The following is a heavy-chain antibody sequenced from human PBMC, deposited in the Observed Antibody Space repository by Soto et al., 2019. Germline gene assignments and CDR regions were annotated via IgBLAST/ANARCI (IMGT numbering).Heavy chain of an antibody. D-gene: IGHD2-2*01. V-gene: IGHV3-30*04. Sequence: GGSLRLSCAASGFTFTSYAMHWVRQAPGKGLEWVAAISYHGRDEYYADSVKGRFSISRDNSKDTLNLQMNSLRAEDMAVYYCARGRFSTTLYAGFDPWGQGTLVTVSS. CDR3: ARGRFSTTLYAGFDP. J-gene: IGHJ5*02. CDR2: ISYHGRDE. CDR1: GFTFTSYA.